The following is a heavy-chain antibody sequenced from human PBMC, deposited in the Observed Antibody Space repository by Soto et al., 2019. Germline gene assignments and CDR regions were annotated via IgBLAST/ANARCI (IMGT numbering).Heavy chain of an antibody. Sequence: VASVKVSCKASGYSFTGYYMHWVRQAPGQGLEWMGWINPDSGGTKYAQKFQGRVTMTRDTSISTSYMELSRLTSDDTAVYYCARLIAWSCTLPTCYDSWGQGTLVTV. J-gene: IGHJ4*02. CDR3: ARLIAWSCTLPTCYDS. CDR1: GYSFTGYY. CDR2: INPDSGGT. D-gene: IGHD2-8*01. V-gene: IGHV1-2*02.